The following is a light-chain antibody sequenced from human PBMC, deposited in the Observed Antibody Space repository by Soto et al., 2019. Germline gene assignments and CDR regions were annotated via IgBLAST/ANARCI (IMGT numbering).Light chain of an antibody. V-gene: IGKV3-15*01. J-gene: IGKJ1*01. CDR3: QQYSDWPQT. CDR1: QSVSSN. CDR2: GAS. Sequence: EIVLTQSPATLSLSPGERATLSCRASQSVSSNLAWYQQKPGQAPGLLIYGASTRATGIPAKFSGSGSGTEFTLTISSLQSEDFAVYYCQQYSDWPQTFAQGTKVDIK.